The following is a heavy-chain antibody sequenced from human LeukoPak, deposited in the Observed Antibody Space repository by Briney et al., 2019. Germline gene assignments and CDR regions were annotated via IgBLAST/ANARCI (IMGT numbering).Heavy chain of an antibody. J-gene: IGHJ4*02. Sequence: SETLSLTCAVYGGSFSGHYWSWIRQPPGKGLEWIGEINHSGSTNYNPSLKSRVTISVDTSKNQFSLKLSSVTAADTAVYYCAKSEAGELDYWGQGTLVTVSS. V-gene: IGHV4-34*01. D-gene: IGHD6-13*01. CDR1: GGSFSGHY. CDR2: INHSGST. CDR3: AKSEAGELDY.